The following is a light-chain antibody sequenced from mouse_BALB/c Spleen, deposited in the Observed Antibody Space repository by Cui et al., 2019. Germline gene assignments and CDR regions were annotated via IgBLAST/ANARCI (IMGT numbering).Light chain of an antibody. CDR3: QHFWT. J-gene: IGKJ1*01. CDR1: ENIYST. V-gene: IGKV12-46*01. CDR2: AAA. Sequence: DIQMTQSPAFLPVSVGDTVTITCRASENIYSTLAWYQQKQGKSPQLLVYAAANLADGVPSRFSGIGSGTQYSLKINSLQSEDFGSYYCQHFWTFGGGTKLEIK.